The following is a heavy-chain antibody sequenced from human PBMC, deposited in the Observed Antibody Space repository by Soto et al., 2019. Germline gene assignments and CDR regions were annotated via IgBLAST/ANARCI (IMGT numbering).Heavy chain of an antibody. CDR2: INHSGST. V-gene: IGHV4-34*01. CDR1: GGSFSGYY. CDR3: AREGCSGGSCYSGFFYYYYGMDV. D-gene: IGHD2-15*01. J-gene: IGHJ6*02. Sequence: KPSETLSLTCAVYGGSFSGYYWSWIRQPPGKGLEWIGEINHSGSTNYNPSLKSRVTISVDTSKNQFSLKLSSVTAADTAVYYCAREGCSGGSCYSGFFYYYYGMDVWGQGTTVTVSS.